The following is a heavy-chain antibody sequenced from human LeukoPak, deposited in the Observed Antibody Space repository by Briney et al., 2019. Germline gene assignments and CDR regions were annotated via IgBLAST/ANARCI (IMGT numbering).Heavy chain of an antibody. Sequence: PSETLSLTCAVYGGSFSGYYWSWIRQPPGKGLEWIGEINHSGSTNYNPSLKSQVTISVDTSKNQFSLKLSSVTAADTAVYYCAREVVVVVAATHRNFDYWGQGTLVTVSS. CDR3: AREVVVVVAATHRNFDY. J-gene: IGHJ4*02. V-gene: IGHV4-34*01. D-gene: IGHD2-15*01. CDR1: GGSFSGYY. CDR2: INHSGST.